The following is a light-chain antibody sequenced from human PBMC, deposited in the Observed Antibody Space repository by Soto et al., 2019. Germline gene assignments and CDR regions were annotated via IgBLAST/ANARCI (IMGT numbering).Light chain of an antibody. J-gene: IGKJ3*01. Sequence: DIQMTQSPSTLSASVGDRVTVTCRASQGISTWLAWYQQKPGKAPNLLIYKASSLESGVPSRFSGSGSGTEFTLTISCLQPDDFATYYCQQRFNWPPTFGPGTEVDIK. CDR1: QGISTW. CDR2: KAS. CDR3: QQRFNWPPT. V-gene: IGKV1-5*03.